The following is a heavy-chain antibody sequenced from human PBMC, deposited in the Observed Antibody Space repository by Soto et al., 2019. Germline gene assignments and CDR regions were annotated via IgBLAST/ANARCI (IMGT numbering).Heavy chain of an antibody. CDR1: GGTFSSYT. D-gene: IGHD6-6*01. J-gene: IGHJ4*02. V-gene: IGHV1-69*04. CDR2: IIPILGIA. Sequence: SVKVSCKASGGTFSSYTISWVRQAPGQGLEWMGRIIPILGIANYAQKFQGRVTITADKSTSTAYMELSSLRSEDTAVYYCARDDGYSSSSEFDYWGQGTLVTVSS. CDR3: ARDDGYSSSSEFDY.